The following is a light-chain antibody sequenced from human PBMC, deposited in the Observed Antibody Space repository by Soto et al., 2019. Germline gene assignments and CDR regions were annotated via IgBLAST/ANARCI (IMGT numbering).Light chain of an antibody. CDR1: QDIRDY. V-gene: IGKV1-33*01. Sequence: IQMNQSPATLPASVGDRVTITCQASQDIRDYLNWYQQKPGKAPKLLIYDASNLETGVPSRFSGSGAGTDFTFTINSLQPEDIATYYCQQYDNRLTFGGGTKVDIK. CDR2: DAS. J-gene: IGKJ4*01. CDR3: QQYDNRLT.